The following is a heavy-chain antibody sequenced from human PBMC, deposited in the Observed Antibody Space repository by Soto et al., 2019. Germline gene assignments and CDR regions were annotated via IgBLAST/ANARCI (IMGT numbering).Heavy chain of an antibody. CDR2: ISAYNGNT. CDR1: GYSFTSYV. J-gene: IGHJ4*02. D-gene: IGHD6-13*01. CDR3: ASGLAEDLHDC. Sequence: GASVKVSCKASGYSFTSYVISWVRPAPGQGHERMGWISAYNGNTKYAQKLQGRVTMTTDTSTSTAYMELRSLRSDDTAVYYCASGLAEDLHDCRGKRTLVIVSS. V-gene: IGHV1-18*01.